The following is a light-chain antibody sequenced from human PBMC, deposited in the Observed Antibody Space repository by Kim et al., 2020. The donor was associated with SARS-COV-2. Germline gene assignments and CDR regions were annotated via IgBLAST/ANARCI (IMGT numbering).Light chain of an antibody. CDR1: QDTGRY. J-gene: IGKJ1*01. CDR2: AAS. CDR3: QQYYNYPWT. V-gene: IGKV1-8*01. Sequence: AIRMTQSPSTLSASTGDSVTITCRASQDTGRYLAWYQQKSGRAPKLLIYAASTLQSGVPSTFSGSGSGTDFTLTISRLQSEDFATYYCQQYYNYPWTFGQGTTVDIK.